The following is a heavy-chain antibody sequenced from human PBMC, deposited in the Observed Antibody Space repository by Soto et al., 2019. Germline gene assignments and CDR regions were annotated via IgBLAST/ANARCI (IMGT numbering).Heavy chain of an antibody. CDR2: IYYSGST. V-gene: IGHV4-59*01. J-gene: IGHJ6*02. Sequence: SETLSLTCTVSGSSISSYYWSWIRQPPGKGLGWIGYIYYSGSTNDNPSLKRRVTISVDTSKDQFSLKLSSVTAADTAVYYCARERGYSYGSDYGMDVWGQGTTVTVYS. CDR1: GSSISSYY. D-gene: IGHD5-18*01. CDR3: ARERGYSYGSDYGMDV.